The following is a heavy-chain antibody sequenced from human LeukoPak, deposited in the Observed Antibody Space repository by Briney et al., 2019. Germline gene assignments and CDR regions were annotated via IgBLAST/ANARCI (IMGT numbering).Heavy chain of an antibody. Sequence: GESLKISCKGSGYSFTSYWIGWVRQMPGKGLGWMGIIYHEDSDTRYSPSFQGQVTISADKSISTAYLQWSSLKASDTAMYYCASHSGLLDYYDGMDVWGQGTTVTVSS. D-gene: IGHD2-15*01. CDR3: ASHSGLLDYYDGMDV. CDR1: GYSFTSYW. V-gene: IGHV5-51*01. CDR2: IYHEDSDT. J-gene: IGHJ6*02.